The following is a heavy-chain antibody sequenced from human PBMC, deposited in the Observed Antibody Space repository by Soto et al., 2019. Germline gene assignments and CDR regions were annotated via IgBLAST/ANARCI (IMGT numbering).Heavy chain of an antibody. CDR1: GGSISSYY. CDR3: ARGGSSSSWYKNWFDP. J-gene: IGHJ5*02. D-gene: IGHD6-13*01. Sequence: TSETLSLTCTVSGGSISSYYWSWIRKPPGKGLEWIGYIYYSGSTNYNPSLKSRVTISVDTSKNQFSLKLSSVTAADTAVYYCARGGSSSSWYKNWFDPWGREPWSPSPQ. V-gene: IGHV4-59*01. CDR2: IYYSGST.